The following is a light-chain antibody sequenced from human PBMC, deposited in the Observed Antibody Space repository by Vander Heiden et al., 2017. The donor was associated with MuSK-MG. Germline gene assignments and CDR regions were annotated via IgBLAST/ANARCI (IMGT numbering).Light chain of an antibody. CDR1: QSVSSSY. Sequence: EIVLTQSPGTLSLSPGERATLSCRASQSVSSSYLAWYQQKPGQAPRLLIYGASSMATGIPDRFSGSGSGTDFTLTISRLEPEDFAMYYCQQYGSYPMYTFGQGTKLEIK. V-gene: IGKV3-20*01. CDR2: GAS. CDR3: QQYGSYPMYT. J-gene: IGKJ2*01.